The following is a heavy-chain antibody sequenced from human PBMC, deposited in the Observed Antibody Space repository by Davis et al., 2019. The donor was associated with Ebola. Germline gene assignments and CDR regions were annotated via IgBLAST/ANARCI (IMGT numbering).Heavy chain of an antibody. CDR3: ARVDRTTYYDILTGYSEAYYFDY. D-gene: IGHD3-9*01. Sequence: GGSLRLSCGVSGFPFSAYFMDWVRLTPGTGLEWVGLSRNQENHYNTEYAASVRGRFTISRDDSKKSMYLQMNSLRTEDTAVYYCARVDRTTYYDILTGYSEAYYFDYWGQGTLVTVSS. CDR2: SRNQENHYNT. V-gene: IGHV3-72*01. J-gene: IGHJ4*02. CDR1: GFPFSAYF.